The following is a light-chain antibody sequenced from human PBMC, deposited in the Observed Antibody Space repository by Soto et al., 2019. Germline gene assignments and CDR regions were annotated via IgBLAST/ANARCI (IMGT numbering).Light chain of an antibody. Sequence: QSVLTQPPSASGTPGXXXXISCSGSSSNIGSNTINWYQQLPGTAPKLLIYSNNQRPSGVPDRFSGSKSGTSASLAISGLQSEDEADYYCAVWDDSLNGRVFGTGTKLTVL. CDR3: AVWDDSLNGRV. J-gene: IGLJ1*01. CDR2: SNN. CDR1: SSNIGSNT. V-gene: IGLV1-44*01.